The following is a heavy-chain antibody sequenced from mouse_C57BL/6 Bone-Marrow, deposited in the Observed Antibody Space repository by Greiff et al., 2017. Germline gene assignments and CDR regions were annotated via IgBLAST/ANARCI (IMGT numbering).Heavy chain of an antibody. V-gene: IGHV3-6*01. CDR2: ISYDGSN. CDR1: GYSITSGYY. Sequence: DVKLQESGPGLVKPSQSLSLTCSVTGYSITSGYYWNWIRQFPGNKLEWMGYISYDGSNNYNPSLKNRISITRDTSKNQFFLKLNSVTTEDTATYYCARARYYYGSSDYWGQGTTLTVSS. CDR3: ARARYYYGSSDY. D-gene: IGHD1-1*01. J-gene: IGHJ2*01.